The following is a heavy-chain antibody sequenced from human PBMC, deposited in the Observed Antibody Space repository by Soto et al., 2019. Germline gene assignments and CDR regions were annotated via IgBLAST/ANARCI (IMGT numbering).Heavy chain of an antibody. CDR3: ARDTGYSYGYGPNWFDS. J-gene: IGHJ5*01. CDR2: IYYTGST. Sequence: SETLSLTCTVSGGTISSYYWSWIRQPPGKGLEWIGYIYYTGSTNYNPSLKGRVTISVDTSKNQFSLKLNSVTAADTALYYCARDTGYSYGYGPNWFDSWGQGTLVTVSS. CDR1: GGTISSYY. D-gene: IGHD5-18*01. V-gene: IGHV4-59*01.